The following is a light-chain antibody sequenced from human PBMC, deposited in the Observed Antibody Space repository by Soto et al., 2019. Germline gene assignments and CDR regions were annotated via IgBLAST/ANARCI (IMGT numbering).Light chain of an antibody. V-gene: IGKV1-9*01. Sequence: QLTQSPSSLSACVGDRVTITCRATQGISSYLAGYQQKPGKAPKLLIYAASTLQSGVPSRFSGSGSGTDFTLTISSLQPEDFATYYCQQLNSYPLTFGGGTKVDI. CDR1: QGISSY. J-gene: IGKJ4*01. CDR2: AAS. CDR3: QQLNSYPLT.